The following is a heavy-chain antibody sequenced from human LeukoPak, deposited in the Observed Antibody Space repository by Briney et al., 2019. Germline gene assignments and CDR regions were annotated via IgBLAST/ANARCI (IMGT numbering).Heavy chain of an antibody. V-gene: IGHV4-61*02. Sequence: PSETLSLTCTVSGGSISSSSYYWSWIRQPAGKGLEWIGRIYTSGSTNYNPSLKSRVTMSVDTSKNQFSLKLSSVTAADTAVYYCARAVYSYGWAPFDYWGQGTLVTVSS. CDR1: GGSISSSSYY. CDR2: IYTSGST. J-gene: IGHJ4*02. D-gene: IGHD5-18*01. CDR3: ARAVYSYGWAPFDY.